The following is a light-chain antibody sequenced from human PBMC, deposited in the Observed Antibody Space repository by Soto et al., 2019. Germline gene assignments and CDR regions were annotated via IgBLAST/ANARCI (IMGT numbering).Light chain of an antibody. Sequence: QSALTQPLSVSASPGQRVTISCSGGSSNIGSNTVAWYQHLPGTAPPRLIFTAGQRPSGVPGRFSGSKSGTSASLAISGLQSEDEGDYYCSAWDNSRNGYVFGPGTKLTVL. J-gene: IGLJ1*01. CDR3: SAWDNSRNGYV. V-gene: IGLV1-44*01. CDR1: SSNIGSNT. CDR2: TAG.